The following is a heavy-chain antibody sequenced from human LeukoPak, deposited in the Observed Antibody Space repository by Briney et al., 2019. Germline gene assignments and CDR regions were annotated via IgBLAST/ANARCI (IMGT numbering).Heavy chain of an antibody. J-gene: IGHJ4*02. D-gene: IGHD1-1*01. CDR1: GYTFTSYG. V-gene: IGHV1-18*01. CDR3: ARESNWAYYFDY. CDR2: SSKYNSNT. Sequence: ASVKLSCKASGYTFTSYGISWVRQAPGQGLEWMGWSSKYNSNTKYAQSLQGRVTMTTDTSTNTSYMELRDLRSDDTAVYYCARESNWAYYFDYWGQGTLV.